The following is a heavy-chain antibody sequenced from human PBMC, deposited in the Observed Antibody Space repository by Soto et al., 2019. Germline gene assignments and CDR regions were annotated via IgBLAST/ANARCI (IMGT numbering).Heavy chain of an antibody. V-gene: IGHV1-46*03. CDR2: INPSGGST. CDR3: ARVLAGGVAATGFST. CDR1: GYTFTSYY. Sequence: ASVKVSCKASGYTFTSYYMHWVRQAPGQGLEWMGIINPSGGSTTYAQKFQGRVTMTRDTSTSTVYMELSSLRSEDTAVYYCARVLAGGVAATGFSTWGQGTMVTVSS. D-gene: IGHD2-15*01. J-gene: IGHJ3*01.